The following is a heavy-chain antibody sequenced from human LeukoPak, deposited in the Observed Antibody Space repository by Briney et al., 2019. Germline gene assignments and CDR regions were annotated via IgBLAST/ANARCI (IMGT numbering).Heavy chain of an antibody. CDR3: ARPRGCGSARCNNFDS. CDR1: GFTFSSYS. CDR2: ISSSSGNI. V-gene: IGHV3-48*01. D-gene: IGHD2-2*01. J-gene: IGHJ4*02. Sequence: GGSLRLSCAASGFTFSSYSMNWVRQAPGKGLEWVSYISSSSGNIYYADSVKGRFTISRDNAKTSLYLQMNSLRAEDTAVYYCARPRGCGSARCNNFDSWGQGTLVTVSS.